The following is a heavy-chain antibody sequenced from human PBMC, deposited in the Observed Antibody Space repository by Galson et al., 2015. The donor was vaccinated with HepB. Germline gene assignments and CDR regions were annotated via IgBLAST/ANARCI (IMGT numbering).Heavy chain of an antibody. D-gene: IGHD6-19*01. J-gene: IGHJ6*02. CDR3: AKEYSGFHGASYVYYGIDV. V-gene: IGHV3-23*01. CDR1: GFTFSTYA. CDR2: ISGSGAGT. Sequence: SLRLSCAASGFTFSTYAGFWVRQAPGKGLDWVSGISGSGAGTYYADSVKGRFTISRDNSKNMIYLQMNSLRVEDTAVYYCAKEYSGFHGASYVYYGIDVWGQGTLVTVSS.